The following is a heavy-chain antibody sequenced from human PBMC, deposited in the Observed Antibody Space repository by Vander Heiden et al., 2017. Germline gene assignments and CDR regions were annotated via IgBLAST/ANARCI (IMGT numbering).Heavy chain of an antibody. V-gene: IGHV4-59*01. J-gene: IGHJ4*02. CDR1: GGSISSYY. Sequence: QVQLREPGPGLVKPSETLSLTCTVSGGSISSYYWSWIRQPPGKGLEWIGYIYYSGSTNYNPSLKSRVTISVDTSKNQFSLKLSSVTAADTAVYYCARDGSYSSGWLDWGQGTLVTVSS. D-gene: IGHD6-19*01. CDR3: ARDGSYSSGWLD. CDR2: IYYSGST.